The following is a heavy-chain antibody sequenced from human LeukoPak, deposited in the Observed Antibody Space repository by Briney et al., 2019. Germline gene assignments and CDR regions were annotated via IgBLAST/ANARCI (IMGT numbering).Heavy chain of an antibody. J-gene: IGHJ3*02. D-gene: IGHD4-23*01. V-gene: IGHV3-30-3*01. CDR1: GFTFSSYA. CDR2: ISYDGSNK. CDR3: AKDRTGGNWGAFDI. Sequence: GGSLRLSCAASGFTFSSYAMHWVRQAPGKGLEWVAVISYDGSNKYYADSVKGRFTISRDNSKNTLYLQMNSLRAEDTAVYYCAKDRTGGNWGAFDIWGQGTMVTVSS.